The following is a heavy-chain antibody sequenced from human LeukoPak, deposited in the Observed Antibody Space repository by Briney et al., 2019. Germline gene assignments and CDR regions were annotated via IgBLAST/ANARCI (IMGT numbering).Heavy chain of an antibody. Sequence: KSSETLSLTCTVSGGSISSYYWSWIRQTPGKGLEWIGTIYYSGTTYYNPSLESRATISEDTSKNQFSLTLRSVTAADTAVYYCARQISDYYYYYIDVWGKGTTVTVSS. V-gene: IGHV4-59*08. CDR3: ARQISDYYYYYIDV. CDR1: GGSISSYY. D-gene: IGHD3-10*01. CDR2: IYYSGTT. J-gene: IGHJ6*03.